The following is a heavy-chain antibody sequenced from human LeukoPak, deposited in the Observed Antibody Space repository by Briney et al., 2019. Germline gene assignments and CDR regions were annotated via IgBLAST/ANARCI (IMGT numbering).Heavy chain of an antibody. Sequence: SETLSLTCTVSGGSISSGDYYWSWIRQPPGKGLEWIGYIYYSGSTYYNPSLKSRVTISVDTSKNQFSLKLSSVTAADTAVYYCARVPDCGGDCYPFDYWGQGTLVTVSS. CDR3: ARVPDCGGDCYPFDY. J-gene: IGHJ4*02. D-gene: IGHD2-21*02. V-gene: IGHV4-30-4*01. CDR2: IYYSGST. CDR1: GGSISSGDYY.